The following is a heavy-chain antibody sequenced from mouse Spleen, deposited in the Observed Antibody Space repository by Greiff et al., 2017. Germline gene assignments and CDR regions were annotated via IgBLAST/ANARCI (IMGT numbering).Heavy chain of an antibody. J-gene: IGHJ3*01. CDR1: GFTFSSFG. V-gene: IGHV5-17*02. Sequence: EVQLQESGGGLVQPGGSRKLSCAASGFTFSSFGMHWVRQAPEKGLEWVAYISSGSSTIYYADTVKGRFTISRDNPKNTLFLQMTSLRSEDTAMYYCARDLFAYWGQGTLVTVSA. CDR3: ARDLFAY. CDR2: ISSGSSTI.